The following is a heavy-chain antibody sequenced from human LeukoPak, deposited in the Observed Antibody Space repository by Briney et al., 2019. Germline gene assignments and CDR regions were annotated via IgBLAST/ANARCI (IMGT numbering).Heavy chain of an antibody. CDR2: IYDSGST. V-gene: IGHV4-59*08. CDR1: GGSISSYY. Sequence: SETLSLTCTVSGGSISSYYWSWIRQPPGKVLEWIGYIYDSGSTNYNPYLKSRVTISVDTSKNQFSLKLSSVTAADTAVYYCATPVFHGSDPSLYYYYMDVWGKGTTVTISS. J-gene: IGHJ6*03. D-gene: IGHD3-10*01. CDR3: ATPVFHGSDPSLYYYYMDV.